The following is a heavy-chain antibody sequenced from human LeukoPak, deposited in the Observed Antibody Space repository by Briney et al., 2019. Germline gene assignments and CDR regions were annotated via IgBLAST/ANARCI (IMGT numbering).Heavy chain of an antibody. CDR3: ARGAGVLGLGGDH. CDR2: INSDGTT. J-gene: IGHJ4*02. V-gene: IGHV3-74*01. D-gene: IGHD3-16*01. Sequence: GGSLRLSCAASGFTFSGDWMHWVRQAPGKGLVWVSRINSDGTTTYADSVKGRFTVSRDNTKNTLYLQMNSLRAEDTAVYYCARGAGVLGLGGDHWGQGTLVTVSS. CDR1: GFTFSGDW.